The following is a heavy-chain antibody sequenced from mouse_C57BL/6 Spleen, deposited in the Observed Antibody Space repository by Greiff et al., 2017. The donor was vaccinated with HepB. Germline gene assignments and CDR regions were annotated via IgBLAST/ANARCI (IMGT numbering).Heavy chain of an antibody. V-gene: IGHV3-1*01. CDR1: GYSITSGYD. CDR2: ISYSGST. Sequence: EVKLVESGPGMVKPSQSLSLTCTVTGYSITSGYDWHWIRHFPGNKLEWMGYISYSGSTNYNPSLKSRIPITHDTSKNHFFLKLNSVTTEDTATYYCARARMGYYGYFDVWGTGTTVTVSS. J-gene: IGHJ1*03. D-gene: IGHD2-2*01. CDR3: ARARMGYYGYFDV.